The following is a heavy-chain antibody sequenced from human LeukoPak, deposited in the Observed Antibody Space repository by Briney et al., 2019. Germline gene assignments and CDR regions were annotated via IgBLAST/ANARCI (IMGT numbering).Heavy chain of an antibody. CDR2: IYYSGST. CDR1: GGSISSSSYY. V-gene: IGHV4-39*07. Sequence: SETLSLTCTVSGGSISSSSYYWGWIRQPPGKGLEWIGSIYYSGSTYYNPSLKSRVTMSIDTSKNQFSLKLSSVTAADTAIYYCARDAKYYYGSRTYFFFEYWGQGTLLTVSS. D-gene: IGHD3-10*01. CDR3: ARDAKYYYGSRTYFFFEY. J-gene: IGHJ4*02.